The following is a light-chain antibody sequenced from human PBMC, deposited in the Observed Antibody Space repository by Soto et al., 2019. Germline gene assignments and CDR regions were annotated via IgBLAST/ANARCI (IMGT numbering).Light chain of an antibody. CDR1: QSVGSIY. J-gene: IGKJ4*01. V-gene: IGKV3-20*01. CDR3: QQSFSPLTFGGGTPQLT. Sequence: EIVLTQSPGTLSLSPGERATLSCRASQSVGSIYLAWYQQRPGQAPRLLIYGASNRATGIPVRFSGSGSGTDFTLTISGLEPEDFAVYYCQQSFSPLTFGGGTPQLTFGGGTKVEIK. CDR2: GAS.